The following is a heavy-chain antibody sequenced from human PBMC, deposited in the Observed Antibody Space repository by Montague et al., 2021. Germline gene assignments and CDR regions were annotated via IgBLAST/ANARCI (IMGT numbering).Heavy chain of an antibody. J-gene: IGHJ6*03. CDR2: VSHGGRT. Sequence: SETLSLTCTVSRSLINSDYYWGWIRPPPGKGLEWMGSVSHGGRTYYNLSLKSRVTISVDTSNNHFSLKLSSVTAADTAMYYCARERDRYYYMDIWGKGTTITVSS. V-gene: IGHV4-38-2*02. CDR3: ARERDRYYYMDI. CDR1: RSLINSDYY.